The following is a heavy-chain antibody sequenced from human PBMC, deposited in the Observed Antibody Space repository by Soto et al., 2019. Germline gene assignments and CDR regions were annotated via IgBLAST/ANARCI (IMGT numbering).Heavy chain of an antibody. J-gene: IGHJ4*02. CDR3: ARAHYDFWSGYLDY. CDR2: IYSGGST. CDR1: GFTVSSNY. V-gene: IGHV3-53*01. Sequence: GGSLRLSCAASGFTVSSNYMSWVRQAPGKGLEWVPVIYSGGSTYYADSVKGRFTISRDNSKNTLYLQMNSLRAEDTAVYYCARAHYDFWSGYLDYWGQGTLVTVSS. D-gene: IGHD3-3*01.